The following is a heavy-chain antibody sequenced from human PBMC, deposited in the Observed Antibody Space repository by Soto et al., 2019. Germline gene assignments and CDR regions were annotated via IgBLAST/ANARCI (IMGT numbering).Heavy chain of an antibody. CDR1: GFTFSSYG. CDR2: ISYDGSNK. Sequence: GESLKISCAASGFTFSSYGMHWVRQAPGKGLEWVAVISYDGSNKYYADSVKGRFTISRDNSKNTLYLQMNSLRAEDTAVYYCAKSITMVRGVIYYYYGMDVWGQGTTVTVSS. J-gene: IGHJ6*02. CDR3: AKSITMVRGVIYYYYGMDV. V-gene: IGHV3-30*18. D-gene: IGHD3-10*01.